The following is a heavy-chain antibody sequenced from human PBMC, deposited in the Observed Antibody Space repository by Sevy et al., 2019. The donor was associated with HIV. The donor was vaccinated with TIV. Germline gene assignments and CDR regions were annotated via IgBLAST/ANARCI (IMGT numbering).Heavy chain of an antibody. CDR1: GFTFRNYA. D-gene: IGHD3-22*01. CDR3: ARGGYYYDNAAYYALDS. Sequence: GGSLRLSCAATGFTFRNYAMQWVRQAPGKGMGWVAIIWSDGAYQYHGDSVKGRFTISRDNSKNTLYLQMNNVRVEDTAVYYCARGGYYYDNAAYYALDSWGQGTLVTVSS. V-gene: IGHV3-33*01. CDR2: IWSDGAYQ. J-gene: IGHJ4*02.